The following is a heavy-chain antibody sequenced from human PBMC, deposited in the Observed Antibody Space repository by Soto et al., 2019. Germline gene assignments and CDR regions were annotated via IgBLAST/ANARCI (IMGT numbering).Heavy chain of an antibody. CDR3: AKRSGLEYDYSNYIYGMDV. V-gene: IGHV3-23*01. Sequence: GGSLRLSCAASGFTFSSYAMSWVRQAPGKGLEWVSAISGSGGSTYYADSVKGRFTISRDNSKNTLYLQMNSLRAEDTAVYYCAKRSGLEYDYSNYIYGMDVWGQGTTVTVS. D-gene: IGHD4-4*01. CDR1: GFTFSSYA. J-gene: IGHJ6*02. CDR2: ISGSGGST.